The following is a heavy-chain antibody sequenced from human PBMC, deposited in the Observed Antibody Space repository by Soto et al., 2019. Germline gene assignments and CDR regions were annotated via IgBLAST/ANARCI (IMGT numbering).Heavy chain of an antibody. Sequence: QVQLVESGGGVVQPGRSLRLSCAASGFTFSSYAMHWVRQAPGKGLEWVAVISYDGSNKYYADSVKGRFTISRDNSKNTLYLQMNSLRAEDTAVYYCARAYHSGYDLGGYFDYWGQGTLVTVSS. D-gene: IGHD5-12*01. J-gene: IGHJ4*02. CDR2: ISYDGSNK. CDR1: GFTFSSYA. CDR3: ARAYHSGYDLGGYFDY. V-gene: IGHV3-30-3*01.